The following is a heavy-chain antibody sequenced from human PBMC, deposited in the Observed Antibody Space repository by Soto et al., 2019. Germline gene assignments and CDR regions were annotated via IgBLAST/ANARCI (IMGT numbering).Heavy chain of an antibody. Sequence: ASVKVSCKASGYTFTSYGISWVRQAPGQGLEWMGWISAYNGNTNYAQKLQGRVTMTTDTSTSTAYMELRSLRSDDTAVYYCARDDDSGYYYYGMDVWGQGTTVTVSS. J-gene: IGHJ6*02. V-gene: IGHV1-18*01. D-gene: IGHD2-15*01. CDR1: GYTFTSYG. CDR3: ARDDDSGYYYYGMDV. CDR2: ISAYNGNT.